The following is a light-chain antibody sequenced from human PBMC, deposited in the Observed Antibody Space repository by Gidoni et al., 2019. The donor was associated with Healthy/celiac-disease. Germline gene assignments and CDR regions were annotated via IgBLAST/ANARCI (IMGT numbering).Light chain of an antibody. V-gene: IGKV3-11*01. CDR2: AAS. CDR3: QERSNWPLFT. CDR1: QSVSSY. Sequence: EIVLPQSPATLSLSPGERATLSCRASQSVSSYLAWYQQKPGQARRLLIYAASNRATGIPARFSASAFGIDLTLPIRRAEPEDFTVYCSQERSNWPLFTFGPGTKVDIK. J-gene: IGKJ3*01.